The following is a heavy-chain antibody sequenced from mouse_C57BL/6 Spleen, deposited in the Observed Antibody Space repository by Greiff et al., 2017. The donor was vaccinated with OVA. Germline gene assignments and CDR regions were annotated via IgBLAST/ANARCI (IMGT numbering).Heavy chain of an antibody. V-gene: IGHV1-72*01. CDR3: ARNYDYDGDYFDY. CDR2: IDPNSGGT. J-gene: IGHJ2*01. Sequence: QVQLQQPGAELVKPGASVKLSCKASGYTFTSYWMHWVKQRPGRCLEWIGRIDPNSGGTKYNEKFKSKATLTVDKPSSTAYMQLSSLTSEDSAVYYCARNYDYDGDYFDYWGQGTTLTVSS. CDR1: GYTFTSYW. D-gene: IGHD2-4*01.